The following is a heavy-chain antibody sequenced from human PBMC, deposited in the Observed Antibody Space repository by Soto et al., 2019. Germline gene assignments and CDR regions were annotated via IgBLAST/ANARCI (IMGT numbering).Heavy chain of an antibody. CDR3: ARGFRYCSGGSCPIDY. CDR2: VNHSGST. D-gene: IGHD2-15*01. CDR1: GGSFSGYY. V-gene: IGHV4-34*01. J-gene: IGHJ4*01. Sequence: QVQLQQWGAGLLKPSETLSLTCAVYGGSFSGYYWSWIRQPPGKGLEWLGEVNHSGSTNYNPSLKTRVTISVDTSKNPFALMLSSVTAADTAVYYCARGFRYCSGGSCPIDYSPQVTLVTISS.